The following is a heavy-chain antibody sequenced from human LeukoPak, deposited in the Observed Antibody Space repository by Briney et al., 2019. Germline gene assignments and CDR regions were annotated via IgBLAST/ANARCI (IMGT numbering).Heavy chain of an antibody. CDR2: ISGNGGST. CDR3: AKSPLAASSGDY. D-gene: IGHD6-13*01. J-gene: IGHJ4*02. V-gene: IGHV3-23*01. CDR1: GFTFSSYA. Sequence: AGSLTLSCAASGFTFSSYAMSWIRQAPGKGLEWVSTISGNGGSTYYADSVKGRFTISRDNSKNTLYLQMNSLRAEDTAVYYCAKSPLAASSGDYWGQGTLVTVSS.